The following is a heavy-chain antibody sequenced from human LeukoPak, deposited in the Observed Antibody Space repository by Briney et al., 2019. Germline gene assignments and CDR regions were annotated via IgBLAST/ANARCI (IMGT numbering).Heavy chain of an antibody. J-gene: IGHJ4*02. CDR2: INPNNGVT. CDR1: GYTFTGYY. V-gene: IGHV1-2*02. Sequence: ASVKVSCKASGYTFTGYYMHWVRQAPGQGLEWMGWINPNNGVTSYAQRFQGRVTMTGDTSISTSYMELSNLRSGDTAIYYCVRIYYGPDYWGQGTLVTVSS. D-gene: IGHD3-3*01. CDR3: VRIYYGPDY.